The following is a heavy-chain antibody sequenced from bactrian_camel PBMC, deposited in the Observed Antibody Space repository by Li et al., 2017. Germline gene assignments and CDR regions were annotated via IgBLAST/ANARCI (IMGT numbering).Heavy chain of an antibody. CDR2: INTGTGST. Sequence: QLVESGGGTVQPGGSLRLSCTASGFAFTRYGADWVRQAPGKGLDWISSINTGTGSTFYADSVKGRFTISRDNAENTVYLQMHSLNAEDTALYLCATDTSGLFLSQGTQVTVS. V-gene: IGHV3S1*01. CDR1: GFAFTRYG. D-gene: IGHD8*01. J-gene: IGHJ4*01.